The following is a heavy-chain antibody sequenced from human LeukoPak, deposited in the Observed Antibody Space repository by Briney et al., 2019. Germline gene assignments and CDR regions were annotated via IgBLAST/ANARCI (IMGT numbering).Heavy chain of an antibody. CDR3: ARDVERRGPFDY. D-gene: IGHD1-1*01. J-gene: IGHJ4*02. Sequence: GVSLRLSCAASGFTFSSYSMNWVRQAPGEGLEGGSSISSSSSYIYYADSVKGRFTISRDNAKNSLYLQMNSLRAEDTAVYYCARDVERRGPFDYWGQGTLVTVSS. CDR1: GFTFSSYS. V-gene: IGHV3-21*01. CDR2: ISSSSSYI.